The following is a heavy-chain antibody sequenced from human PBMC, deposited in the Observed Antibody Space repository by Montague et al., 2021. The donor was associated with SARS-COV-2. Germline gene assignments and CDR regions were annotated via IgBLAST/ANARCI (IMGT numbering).Heavy chain of an antibody. J-gene: IGHJ4*02. D-gene: IGHD4-11*01. CDR3: AKDTGRRIYFDY. CDR1: GFTFSSYA. CDR2: ISGSGGNT. Sequence: SLRLSCAASGFTFSSYAMSWVRQAPGKGLEWVSAISGSGGNTYYADSVKGRFTISRDNSKNTLYVQMNRLRAEDTAVYYCAKDTGRRIYFDYWGQGTLVTVSS. V-gene: IGHV3-23*01.